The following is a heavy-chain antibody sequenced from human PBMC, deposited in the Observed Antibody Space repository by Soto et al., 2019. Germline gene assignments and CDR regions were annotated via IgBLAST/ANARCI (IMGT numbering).Heavy chain of an antibody. V-gene: IGHV3-23*01. CDR1: GFTFSSYA. D-gene: IGHD3-3*01. CDR2: ISGSGGST. J-gene: IGHJ3*02. CDR3: AKDAVFWSGYYYDAFVI. Sequence: EVQLLESGGGLVQPGGSLRLSCAASGFTFSSYAMSWVRQAPGKGLEWVSAISGSGGSTYYADSVKGRFTISRDNSKNTLYLQMNSLRAEDTAVYYCAKDAVFWSGYYYDAFVIWGQGTMVTVSS.